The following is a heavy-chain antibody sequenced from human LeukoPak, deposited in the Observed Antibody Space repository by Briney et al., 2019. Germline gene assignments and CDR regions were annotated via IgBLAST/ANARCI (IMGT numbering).Heavy chain of an antibody. CDR2: IIPIFGTA. D-gene: IGHD1-26*01. J-gene: IGHJ4*02. Sequence: GASVKVSCKASGGTFSSYAISWVRQAPGQGLEWMGGIIPIFGTANYAQKFQGRVTITADESTSTAYMELSSLRSEDTAVYCCARSHGASLIYYFDYWGQGTLVTVSS. CDR3: ARSHGASLIYYFDY. V-gene: IGHV1-69*13. CDR1: GGTFSSYA.